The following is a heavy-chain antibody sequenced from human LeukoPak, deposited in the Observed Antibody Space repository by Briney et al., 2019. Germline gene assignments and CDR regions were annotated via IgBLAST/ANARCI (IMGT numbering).Heavy chain of an antibody. CDR2: IYYSGST. CDR3: ARSVHNWNDYFGY. CDR1: GGSITSYC. J-gene: IGHJ4*01. D-gene: IGHD1-20*01. V-gene: IGHV4-59*01. Sequence: SETLSLTCTVSGGSITSYCWSWIRQPPGKGLEWIGYIYYSGSTNYNPSLKSRVTISVDTSKNQFSLKLSSVTAADTAVYYCARSVHNWNDYFGYWGQGTLVTVSS.